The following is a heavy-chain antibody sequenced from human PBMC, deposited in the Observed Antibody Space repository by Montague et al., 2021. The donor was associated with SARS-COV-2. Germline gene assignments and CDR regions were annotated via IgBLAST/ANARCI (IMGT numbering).Heavy chain of an antibody. CDR3: ARVFPRWLQFDPYFDY. Sequence: SGAEVKKPGESLKISCKGSGYSFTSYWIGWVRQMPGKGLEWIGYIYYSGSTNYNPSLKSRVTISVDTSKNQFSLKLSSVTAADTAVYYCARVFPRWLQFDPYFDYWGQGTLVTVSS. CDR2: IYYSGST. V-gene: IGHV4-59*01. CDR1: GYSFTSYW. J-gene: IGHJ4*02. D-gene: IGHD5-24*01.